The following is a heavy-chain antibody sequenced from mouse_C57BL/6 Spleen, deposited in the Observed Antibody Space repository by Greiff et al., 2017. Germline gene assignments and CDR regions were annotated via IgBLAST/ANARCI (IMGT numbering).Heavy chain of an antibody. CDR2: ISYSGST. Sequence: EVKVVESGPGMVKPSQSLSLTCTVTGYSITSGYDWHWIRHFPGNKLEWMGYISYSGSTNYNPSLKSRISITHDTSKNHFFLKLNSVTTEDTATYYCARATNYYGSSPYAMDYWGQGTSVTVSS. CDR1: GYSITSGYD. D-gene: IGHD1-1*01. CDR3: ARATNYYGSSPYAMDY. V-gene: IGHV3-1*01. J-gene: IGHJ4*01.